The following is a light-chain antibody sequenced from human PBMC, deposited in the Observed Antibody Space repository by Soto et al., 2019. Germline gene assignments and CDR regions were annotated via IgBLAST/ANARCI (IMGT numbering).Light chain of an antibody. Sequence: QSVLTQPRSVSGSAGQSVIISCTGTSSDVGGYNYVSWYQQHPGKAPKLMIYDVSKRPSGVPDRFFGSKSGNTASLTISGLQAEDEADYYCCSYAGSYTFVVFGGGTKVTVL. CDR2: DVS. J-gene: IGLJ2*01. CDR3: CSYAGSYTFVV. CDR1: SSDVGGYNY. V-gene: IGLV2-11*01.